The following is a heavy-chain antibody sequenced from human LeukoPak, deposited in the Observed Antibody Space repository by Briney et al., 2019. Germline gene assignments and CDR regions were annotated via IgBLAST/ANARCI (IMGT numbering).Heavy chain of an antibody. CDR1: GGSLSSCSLY. Sequence: SETLSLTCTVSGGSLSSCSLYLSWIPQPPRQGLEWIGRIYTSGSTNYNPSLKSRVTISVDTSKNQFSLKLSSVTAADTAVYYCARGDGYSSSEFDYWGQGTLVTVSS. J-gene: IGHJ4*02. CDR2: IYTSGST. D-gene: IGHD6-6*01. CDR3: ARGDGYSSSEFDY. V-gene: IGHV4-61*02.